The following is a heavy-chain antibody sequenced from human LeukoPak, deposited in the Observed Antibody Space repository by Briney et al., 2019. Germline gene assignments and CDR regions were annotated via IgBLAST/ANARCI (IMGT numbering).Heavy chain of an antibody. CDR2: INSDGSST. CDR1: GFTFSSYW. V-gene: IGHV3-74*01. D-gene: IGHD3-3*01. J-gene: IGHJ4*02. Sequence: GGSLRLSCTASGFTFSSYWMHWVRQAPGKGLVWVSCINSDGSSTSYGDSVKGGLTLSRDNSKHTLYLQMNSLRAEDTAVYYCAKSYYDFWSGYYTGGNYFDYWGQGTLVTVSS. CDR3: AKSYYDFWSGYYTGGNYFDY.